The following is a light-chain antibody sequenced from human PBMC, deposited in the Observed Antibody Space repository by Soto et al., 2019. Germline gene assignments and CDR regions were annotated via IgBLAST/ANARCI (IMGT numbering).Light chain of an antibody. V-gene: IGLV2-23*01. J-gene: IGLJ1*01. CDR3: CSYAGSSTYV. Sequence: QSVLTQPASVSGSPGQSITISCTGTSSDVGGYNLVSWYQQHPGKAPILMIYEDNKRPSGVSSRFSGSKSGNTASLTISGLQAEDEAEYYCCSYAGSSTYVFGTGTKSPS. CDR2: EDN. CDR1: SSDVGGYNL.